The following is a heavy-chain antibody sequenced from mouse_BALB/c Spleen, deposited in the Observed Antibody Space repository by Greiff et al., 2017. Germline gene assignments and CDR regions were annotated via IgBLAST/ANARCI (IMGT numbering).Heavy chain of an antibody. Sequence: EVQLQQSGAELVKPGASVKLSCTASGFNIKDTYMHWVKQRPEQGLEWIGRIDPANGNTKYDPKFQGKATITADTSSNTAYLQLSSLTSEDTAVYYCASLRPYAMDYWGQGTSVTVSS. CDR3: ASLRPYAMDY. CDR2: IDPANGNT. CDR1: GFNIKDTY. V-gene: IGHV14-3*02. D-gene: IGHD1-2*01. J-gene: IGHJ4*01.